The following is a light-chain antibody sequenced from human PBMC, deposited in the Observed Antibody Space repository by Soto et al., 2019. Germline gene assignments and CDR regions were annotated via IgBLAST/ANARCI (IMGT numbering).Light chain of an antibody. V-gene: IGKV1-6*01. Sequence: ALQMTQSPSSLSASVGDRVTIACRASQGIRNDLGGYQKKPGKAPKLLIYAASSLQSGVPPRFSGSGAGTDFTLTISSLQREDFATYYCLQDYNYPRTFGQGTKVEIK. CDR2: AAS. CDR1: QGIRND. J-gene: IGKJ1*01. CDR3: LQDYNYPRT.